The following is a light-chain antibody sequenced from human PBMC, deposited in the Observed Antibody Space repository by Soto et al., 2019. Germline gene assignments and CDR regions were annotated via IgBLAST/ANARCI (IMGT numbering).Light chain of an antibody. V-gene: IGKV3-20*01. CDR1: QSISSNY. CDR3: QQYGSSPTWT. Sequence: ESVLTQSPGTLSLSPGERVTLSCRASQSISSNYLAWYQQKPGQAPRLLIYGASTRVTGIPDRFSGSGSGTDFTLTISRLEPEDSAVYYCQQYGSSPTWTFGQGTKVEI. CDR2: GAS. J-gene: IGKJ1*01.